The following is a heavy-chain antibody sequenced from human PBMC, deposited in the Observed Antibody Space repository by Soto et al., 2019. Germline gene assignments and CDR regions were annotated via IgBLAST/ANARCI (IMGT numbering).Heavy chain of an antibody. V-gene: IGHV3-30*18. CDR1: GFTFSSYG. CDR3: AKGSYVLVDNGWFDP. D-gene: IGHD1-26*01. J-gene: IGHJ5*02. Sequence: GGSLRLSCAASGFTFSSYGMHWVRQAPGKGLEWVAVISYDGSNKYYADSVKGRFTISRDNSKNTLYLQMNSLRAEDTAVYYCAKGSYVLVDNGWFDPWGQGTLVTVSS. CDR2: ISYDGSNK.